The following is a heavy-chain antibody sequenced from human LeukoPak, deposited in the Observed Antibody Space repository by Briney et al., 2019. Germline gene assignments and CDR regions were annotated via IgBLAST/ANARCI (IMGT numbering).Heavy chain of an antibody. CDR1: GYTFTGYY. J-gene: IGHJ4*02. CDR3: AREGSGYPY. CDR2: INPNSGAT. Sequence: ASVTVSCTASGYTFTGYYMHWVRQAPGQGLEWMGWINPNSGATNYAQKFQGRVTMTRDTSISTAYMEVSRLRSDDTAVFYCAREGSGYPYWGQGTLVTVSS. V-gene: IGHV1-2*02. D-gene: IGHD3-22*01.